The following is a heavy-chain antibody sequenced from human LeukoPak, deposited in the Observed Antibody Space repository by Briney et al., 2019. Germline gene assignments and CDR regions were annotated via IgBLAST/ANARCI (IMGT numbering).Heavy chain of an antibody. Sequence: WGSLRLSCAASGFTFSSYSVNWVRQAPGKGLEWVSSISSSSSYIYYADSVKGRFTISRDNAKNSLYLQMNSLRAEDTAVYYCTRADIVATFYYYYGMDVWGQGTTVTVSS. CDR3: TRADIVATFYYYYGMDV. CDR2: ISSSSSYI. CDR1: GFTFSSYS. J-gene: IGHJ6*02. D-gene: IGHD5-12*01. V-gene: IGHV3-21*01.